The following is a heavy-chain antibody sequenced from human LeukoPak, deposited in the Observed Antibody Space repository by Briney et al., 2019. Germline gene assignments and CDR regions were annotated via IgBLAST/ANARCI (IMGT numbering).Heavy chain of an antibody. CDR2: IRGSGDSTTT. CDR1: GFTFSSYA. CDR3: AKDRGIAAAGSFDY. J-gene: IGHJ4*02. D-gene: IGHD6-13*01. Sequence: GGSLRLSCAASGFTFSSYAMSWVRQAPGKGLEWVSAIRGSGDSTTTYYADSVKGRFTISRDNSKNTLYLQMNSLRAEDTAVYYCAKDRGIAAAGSFDYWGQGTLVTVSS. V-gene: IGHV3-23*01.